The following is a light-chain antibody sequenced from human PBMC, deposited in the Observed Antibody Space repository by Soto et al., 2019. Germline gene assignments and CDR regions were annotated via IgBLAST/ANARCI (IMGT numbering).Light chain of an antibody. J-gene: IGKJ4*01. CDR1: RTISTY. CDR2: DAS. V-gene: IGKV1-39*01. Sequence: DLQMTQSPSSLSASVGDRVTITCRASRTISTYLNWYQQKPGKAPKLLIYDASSLQSGVPSRISGSGSGTDFTLTISSLQPEDFATYYCQQSNSTPLTFGGGTKVEIK. CDR3: QQSNSTPLT.